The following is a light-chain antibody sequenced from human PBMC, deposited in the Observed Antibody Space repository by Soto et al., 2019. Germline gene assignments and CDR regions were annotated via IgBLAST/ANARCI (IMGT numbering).Light chain of an antibody. CDR1: SSDVGAYNY. J-gene: IGLJ2*01. V-gene: IGLV2-14*01. Sequence: QSALTQPASVSGSPGQSITISCAGSSSDVGAYNYVSWYQQHPGKAPKLIIYDVSYRPSGVSNRFSGSKSGNTASLSISGLQAEDEADYYCNSYTSTSALKVFGGGTKLTVL. CDR3: NSYTSTSALKV. CDR2: DVS.